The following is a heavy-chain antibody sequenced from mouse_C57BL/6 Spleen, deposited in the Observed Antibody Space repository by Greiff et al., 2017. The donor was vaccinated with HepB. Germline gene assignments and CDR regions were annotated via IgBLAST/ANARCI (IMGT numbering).Heavy chain of an antibody. J-gene: IGHJ3*01. Sequence: EVQLQQSGPELVKPGASVKISCKASGYSFTDCNMNWVKQSNGKSLEWIGVINPKYGNTSYNQKFKGKATFTVDQSSSTAYMQLNSLTSEDSAVYVGARSGAYGSFAYWGQGTLVTVSA. CDR3: ARSGAYGSFAY. D-gene: IGHD1-1*01. CDR2: INPKYGNT. V-gene: IGHV1-39*01. CDR1: GYSFTDCN.